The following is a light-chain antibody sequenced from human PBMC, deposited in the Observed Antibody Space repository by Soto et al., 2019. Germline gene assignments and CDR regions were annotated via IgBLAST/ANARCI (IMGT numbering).Light chain of an antibody. CDR3: QQYNNWPWT. J-gene: IGKJ1*01. V-gene: IGKV3-15*01. CDR2: GAS. Sequence: EIVMTQSPGTLSLSPGERATLSCRASQSISSSYLAWYQQIPGQAPRLLIYGASKRATGFPARFSGSGSGTDFTLTISSLQSEDFAVYYCQQYNNWPWTFGQGTKVDIK. CDR1: QSISSSY.